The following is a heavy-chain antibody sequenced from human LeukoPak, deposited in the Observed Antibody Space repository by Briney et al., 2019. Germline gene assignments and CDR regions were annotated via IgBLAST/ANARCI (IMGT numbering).Heavy chain of an antibody. V-gene: IGHV3-21*01. CDR3: ARDLDYVCAIDI. D-gene: IGHD4-17*01. Sequence: GGSLRLSCAASGFTFSSYSVNWVRQAPGKGLEWVSSISSSSSYIYYADSVKGRFTISRDNAKNSLYLQMNSLRAEDTAVYYCARDLDYVCAIDIWGQGTMVTVSS. CDR2: ISSSSSYI. J-gene: IGHJ3*02. CDR1: GFTFSSYS.